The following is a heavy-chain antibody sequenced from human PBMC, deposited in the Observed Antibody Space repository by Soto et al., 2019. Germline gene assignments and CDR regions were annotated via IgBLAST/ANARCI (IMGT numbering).Heavy chain of an antibody. CDR1: GGSFSGYY. CDR3: ARVPPIVVVPAAFRHYYYYGMDV. D-gene: IGHD2-2*01. V-gene: IGHV4-34*01. Sequence: SETLSLTCAVYGGSFSGYYWSWIRQPPGKGLEWIGEINHSGSTNYNPSLKSRVTISVDTSKNQCSLKLSSVTAADTAVYYCARVPPIVVVPAAFRHYYYYGMDVWGQGTTVTVSS. J-gene: IGHJ6*02. CDR2: INHSGST.